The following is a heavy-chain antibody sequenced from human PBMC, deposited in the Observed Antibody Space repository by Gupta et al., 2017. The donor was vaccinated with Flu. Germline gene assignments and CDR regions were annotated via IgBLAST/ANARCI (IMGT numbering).Heavy chain of an antibody. Sequence: QVQLQESGPGLVKPSETLSLTCTVSGGSISSYYWSWIRQPPGKGLEWIGSIYYTGSTNYKPALRSRVTISIDTAKNQFSLKLTYVTAADTALYYCAKHSGTTYSPLDFWGQGILVTVSS. J-gene: IGHJ4*02. D-gene: IGHD1-1*01. CDR3: AKHSGTTYSPLDF. CDR1: GGSISSYY. CDR2: IYYTGST. V-gene: IGHV4-59*01.